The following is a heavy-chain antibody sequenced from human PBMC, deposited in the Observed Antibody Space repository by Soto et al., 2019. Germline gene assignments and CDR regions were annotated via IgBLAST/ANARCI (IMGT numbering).Heavy chain of an antibody. Sequence: GESLKISCKTSGYSFTTYWIGWVRQMPGKGLEWMGIIYPADSGTRYSPSFQGQVTISADKSISTAYLQWSSLKASDTAMYYCARQGTGWYFDYWGQGTVVTVSS. CDR1: GYSFTTYW. J-gene: IGHJ4*02. V-gene: IGHV5-51*01. CDR2: IYPADSGT. CDR3: ARQGTGWYFDY. D-gene: IGHD6-19*01.